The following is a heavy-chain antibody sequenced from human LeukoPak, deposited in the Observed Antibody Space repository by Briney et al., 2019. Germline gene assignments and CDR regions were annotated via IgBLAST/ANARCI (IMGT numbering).Heavy chain of an antibody. CDR1: GYSVSSGYY. Sequence: SETLSLTCTVSGYSVSSGYYWGWIRQPPGKGLEWIGSIYHSGSTYYNPSLKSRVTISVDTSKNQFSLKLSSVAAADTAVYYCARHRGRGYCSSTSCYPYYYYYYMDVWGKGTTVTISS. J-gene: IGHJ6*03. CDR3: ARHRGRGYCSSTSCYPYYYYYYMDV. D-gene: IGHD2-2*01. V-gene: IGHV4-38-2*02. CDR2: IYHSGST.